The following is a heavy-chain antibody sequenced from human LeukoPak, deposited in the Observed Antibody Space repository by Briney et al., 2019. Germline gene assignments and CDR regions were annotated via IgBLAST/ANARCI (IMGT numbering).Heavy chain of an antibody. CDR2: IYYSGST. Sequence: SETLSLTCTVPGGSISSYYWSWIRQPPGKGLEWIGYIYYSGSTNYNPSLKSRVTISVDTSKNQFSLKLSSVTAADTAVYYCARADVDTAMVYFDYWGQGTLVTVSS. J-gene: IGHJ4*02. CDR1: GGSISSYY. V-gene: IGHV4-59*01. D-gene: IGHD5-18*01. CDR3: ARADVDTAMVYFDY.